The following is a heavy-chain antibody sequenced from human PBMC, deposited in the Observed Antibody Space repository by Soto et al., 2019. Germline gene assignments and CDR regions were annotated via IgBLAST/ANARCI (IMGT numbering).Heavy chain of an antibody. Sequence: PGGSLRLSCAASGFTFDDYAMHWVRQAPGKGLEWVSGISWNSGSIGYADSVKGRFTISRDNAKNSLYLQMNSLRAEDTALYYCAKEFGELFNYFDYWGQGTLVTVSS. CDR1: GFTFDDYA. J-gene: IGHJ4*02. D-gene: IGHD3-10*01. V-gene: IGHV3-9*01. CDR3: AKEFGELFNYFDY. CDR2: ISWNSGSI.